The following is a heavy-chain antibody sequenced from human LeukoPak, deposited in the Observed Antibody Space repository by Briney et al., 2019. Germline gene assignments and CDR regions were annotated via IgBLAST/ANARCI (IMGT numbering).Heavy chain of an antibody. CDR1: GGTFSSYA. V-gene: IGHV1-69*01. J-gene: IGHJ6*02. CDR3: ARGDSSSWSPGYYYYGMDV. CDR2: IIPIFGTA. D-gene: IGHD6-13*01. Sequence: ASVKVSCKASGGTFSSYAISWVRQAPGQGLEWMGGIIPIFGTANYAQKFQGRVTITADESTSTAYMELSSLRSEDTAVYYCARGDSSSWSPGYYYYGMDVWGQGTTVTVSS.